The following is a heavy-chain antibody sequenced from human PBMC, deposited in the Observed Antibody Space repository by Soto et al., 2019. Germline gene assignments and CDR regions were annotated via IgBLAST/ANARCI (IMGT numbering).Heavy chain of an antibody. J-gene: IGHJ5*02. CDR3: ARASLYCSSTSCQINWFDP. D-gene: IGHD2-2*01. Sequence: SVKVSCKASGGTFSSYAISWVRQAPGQGLEWMGGIIPIFGTANYAQKFQGRVAITADESTSTAYMELSSLRSEDTAVYYCARASLYCSSTSCQINWFDPWGQGTLVTVSS. CDR1: GGTFSSYA. V-gene: IGHV1-69*13. CDR2: IIPIFGTA.